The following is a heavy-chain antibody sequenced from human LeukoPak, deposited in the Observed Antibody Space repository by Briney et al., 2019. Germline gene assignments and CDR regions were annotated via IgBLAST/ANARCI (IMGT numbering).Heavy chain of an antibody. CDR3: ATFSNYLDY. CDR1: GFTFNNYW. CDR2: INSDGRST. Sequence: GGSLRLSCEASGFTFNNYWMHWVRQAPGKGLVWVSRINSDGRSTTYADSVKGRFTISRDNAKNTLYLQMNSLRAEDTAVYYCATFSNYLDYWGQGTLVTVSS. V-gene: IGHV3-74*01. J-gene: IGHJ4*02. D-gene: IGHD4-11*01.